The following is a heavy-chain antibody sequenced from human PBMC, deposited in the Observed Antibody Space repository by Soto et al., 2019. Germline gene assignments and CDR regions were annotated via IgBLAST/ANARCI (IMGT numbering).Heavy chain of an antibody. J-gene: IGHJ3*01. Sequence: PGGSLRLSCAASGFTFSSYGMHRVRQASGKGLEWVAVISYDGSNKYYADSVKGRFTISRDNSNNTLYLQMNSLRAEDAAVFYCASGIASFAAFDVWGQGTMVTVSS. CDR2: ISYDGSNK. CDR3: ASGIASFAAFDV. CDR1: GFTFSSYG. V-gene: IGHV3-30*19. D-gene: IGHD6-13*01.